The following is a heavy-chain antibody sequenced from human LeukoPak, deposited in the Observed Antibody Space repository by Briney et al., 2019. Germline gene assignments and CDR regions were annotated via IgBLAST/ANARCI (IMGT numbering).Heavy chain of an antibody. V-gene: IGHV1-8*01. J-gene: IGHJ4*02. CDR1: GYTFTSYD. CDR3: ARARSATEYYYDSSGYYLTY. CDR2: MNPNSGNT. D-gene: IGHD3-22*01. Sequence: ASVKVSCKASGYTFTSYDINWVRQATGQGLEWMGWMNPNSGNTGYAQKFQGRVTITRNTSISTAYMELSSLRSEDTAVYYCARARSATEYYYDSSGYYLTYWGQGTLVTVSS.